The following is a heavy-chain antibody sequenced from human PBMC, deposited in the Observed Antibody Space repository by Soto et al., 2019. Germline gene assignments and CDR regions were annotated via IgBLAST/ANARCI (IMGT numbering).Heavy chain of an antibody. V-gene: IGHV6-1*01. CDR3: ARDSVRVQLERQPNYYYYGMDV. CDR1: GDSVSSNSAA. D-gene: IGHD1-1*01. CDR2: TYYRSKWYN. J-gene: IGHJ6*02. Sequence: PSQTLSLTCAISGDSVSSNSAAWNWIRQSPSRGLEWLGRTYYRSKWYNDYAVSVKSRITINPDTSKNQFSLQLNSVTPEDTAVYYCARDSVRVQLERQPNYYYYGMDVWGQGTTVTVSS.